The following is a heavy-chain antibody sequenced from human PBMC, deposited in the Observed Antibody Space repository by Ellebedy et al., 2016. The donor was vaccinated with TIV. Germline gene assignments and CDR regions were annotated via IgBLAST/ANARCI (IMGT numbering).Heavy chain of an antibody. D-gene: IGHD2-8*02. Sequence: ASVKVSCKASGYTFTSYYIHWVRQAPGQGLEWMGIINPSGCSTSYAQRFQGRVTMTRDTSTSTVYMELSSLRSEDTAVYYCAREPYDTGLSAFDPWGQGTLVTVSS. CDR2: INPSGCST. CDR1: GYTFTSYY. J-gene: IGHJ5*02. CDR3: AREPYDTGLSAFDP. V-gene: IGHV1-46*01.